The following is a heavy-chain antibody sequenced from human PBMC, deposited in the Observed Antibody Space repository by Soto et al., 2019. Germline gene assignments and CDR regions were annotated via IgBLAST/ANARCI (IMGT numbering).Heavy chain of an antibody. J-gene: IGHJ4*02. Sequence: TSETLSLTCTVSGGSISSYYWSWIRQPPGKGLEWIGYIYYSGSTNYNPSLKSRVTISVDTSKNQFSLKLSSVTAADTAVYYCARTQIAVAGASFDYWGQGTLVTVSS. CDR2: IYYSGST. D-gene: IGHD6-19*01. V-gene: IGHV4-59*01. CDR3: ARTQIAVAGASFDY. CDR1: GGSISSYY.